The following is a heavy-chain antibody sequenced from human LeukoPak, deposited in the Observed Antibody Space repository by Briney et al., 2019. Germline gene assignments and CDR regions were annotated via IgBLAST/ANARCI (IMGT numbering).Heavy chain of an antibody. Sequence: SQTLSLTCAISGDSVSTNSAAWNWIRQSPSRGLELLGRTYYRSQWYNDYAVSVKSRITINLDTSKNQFSLQLNSVTPEDTAVYYCARGWGAVAGPFDYWGQGTLVTVSS. D-gene: IGHD6-19*01. J-gene: IGHJ4*02. CDR3: ARGWGAVAGPFDY. V-gene: IGHV6-1*01. CDR2: TYYRSQWYN. CDR1: GDSVSTNSAA.